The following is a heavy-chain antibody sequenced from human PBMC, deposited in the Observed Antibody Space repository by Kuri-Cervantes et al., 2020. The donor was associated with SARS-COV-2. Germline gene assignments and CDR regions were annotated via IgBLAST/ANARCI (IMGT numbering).Heavy chain of an antibody. Sequence: SETLSLTCAVYGGSFSGYYWSWIRQPPGKGLEWIGEINHSGSTNYNPSLKSRVTTSVDTSKNQFSLKLSSVTAADTAVYYCASGAYGQLTRYWGQGTLVTVSS. CDR2: INHSGST. V-gene: IGHV4-34*01. D-gene: IGHD3-16*01. CDR3: ASGAYGQLTRY. CDR1: GGSFSGYY. J-gene: IGHJ4*02.